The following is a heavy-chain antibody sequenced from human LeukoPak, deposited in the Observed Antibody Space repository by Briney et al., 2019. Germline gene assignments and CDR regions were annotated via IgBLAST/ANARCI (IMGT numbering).Heavy chain of an antibody. V-gene: IGHV3-7*03. CDR1: GFPFSSYA. CDR3: ARGGGLDV. J-gene: IGHJ6*02. Sequence: GGSLRLPCAASGFPFSSYAMNWVRQAPGKGLEWVASINHNGNVNYYVDSVKGRFTISRDNAKNSLYLQMSNLRAEDTAVYFCARGGGLDVWGQGATVTVSS. D-gene: IGHD3-16*01. CDR2: INHNGNVN.